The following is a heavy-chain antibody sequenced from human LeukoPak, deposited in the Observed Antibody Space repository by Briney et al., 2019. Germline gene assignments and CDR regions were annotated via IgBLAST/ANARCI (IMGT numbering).Heavy chain of an antibody. CDR1: GYTFTSYG. Sequence: ASVKVSCKASGYTFTSYGISWVRQAPGQGLEWMGWISAYNGNTNYAQKLQGRVTMTTDTSTSTAYMELRSLRSDDTAVYYCARDHRDCYNSGLRYFDYWGQGTLVTVSS. J-gene: IGHJ4*02. CDR3: ARDHRDCYNSGLRYFDY. CDR2: ISAYNGNT. D-gene: IGHD5-24*01. V-gene: IGHV1-18*01.